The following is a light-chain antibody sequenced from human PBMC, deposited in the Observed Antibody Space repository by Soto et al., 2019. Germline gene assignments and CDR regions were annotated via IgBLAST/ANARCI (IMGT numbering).Light chain of an antibody. CDR1: QSVGNN. CDR3: QQRSNWPPT. CDR2: SAA. V-gene: IGKV3-11*01. Sequence: EIVLTQSPATLSLSPGERATLSCRASQSVGNNLVWYHQKRGQAPRLLIYSAASRATGIPARFSGSGSGTDFTLTISSLEPEDFAVYYCQQRSNWPPTFGGGTKVEIK. J-gene: IGKJ4*01.